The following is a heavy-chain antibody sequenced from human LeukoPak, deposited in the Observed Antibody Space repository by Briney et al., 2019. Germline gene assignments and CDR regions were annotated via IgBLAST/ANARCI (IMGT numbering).Heavy chain of an antibody. D-gene: IGHD3-22*01. J-gene: IGHJ4*02. Sequence: PGGSLGLSCAASGFTFSSYGMHWVRQAPGKGLEWVAVISYDGSNKYYADSVKGRFTISRDNSKNTLYLQMNSLRAEDTAVYYCANHYDSSGYYFDYWGQGTLVTVSS. V-gene: IGHV3-30*18. CDR3: ANHYDSSGYYFDY. CDR1: GFTFSSYG. CDR2: ISYDGSNK.